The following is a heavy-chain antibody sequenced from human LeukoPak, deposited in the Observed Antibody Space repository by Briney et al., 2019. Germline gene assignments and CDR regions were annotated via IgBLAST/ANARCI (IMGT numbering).Heavy chain of an antibody. CDR2: IVDGSGNT. Sequence: SVKVSCKASGFTFTSSAIQLVRQARGQRLEWIGWIVDGSGNTNYAQKFQERVTITRDRSTSTVYMELSRLRSEDTAVYYCAAFDNYYGSSGYYGWGQGTLVTVSS. V-gene: IGHV1-58*02. J-gene: IGHJ4*02. D-gene: IGHD3-22*01. CDR3: AAFDNYYGSSGYYG. CDR1: GFTFTSSA.